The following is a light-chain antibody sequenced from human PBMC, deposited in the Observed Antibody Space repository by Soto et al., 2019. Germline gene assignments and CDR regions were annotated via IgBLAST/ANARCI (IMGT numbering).Light chain of an antibody. J-gene: IGLJ1*01. CDR1: SSNIGAGYD. Sequence: QSALPKPPSVSGAPGERVTISCTGSSSNIGAGYDVHWYQQLPGTAPKLLIYGNSNRPSGVPDRFSGSKSGTSASLAITGLQAEDEADYYCQSYDSSLSGYVFGTGTKVTVL. CDR2: GNS. CDR3: QSYDSSLSGYV. V-gene: IGLV1-40*01.